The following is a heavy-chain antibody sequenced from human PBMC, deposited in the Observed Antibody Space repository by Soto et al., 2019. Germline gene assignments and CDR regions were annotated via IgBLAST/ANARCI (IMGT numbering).Heavy chain of an antibody. CDR2: IYYSGST. J-gene: IGHJ5*02. CDR1: SGSISSRGYY. Sequence: QLQLQESGPGLVKPSETLSLTSTVCSGSISSRGYYWGSLRQPPEKGPEWIATIYYSGSTHYNPSPKSRGTRSVDTSKTQFSRKLSSVTAADTAVYYCATSNGFDPWGQGTLVTVSS. CDR3: ATSNGFDP. V-gene: IGHV4-39*01.